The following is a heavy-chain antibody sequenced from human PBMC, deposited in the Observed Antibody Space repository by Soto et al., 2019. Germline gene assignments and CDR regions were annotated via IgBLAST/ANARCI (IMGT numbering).Heavy chain of an antibody. Sequence: QIQLVQSGGEVKKPGASVKVSCKASGYTFRSYGISWMRQAPGQGLEWVGWISAYNGDTHYAPKFQDRSTLTTETSTDTAYMELRRLRLDDTAVYYCARDWSRYYDNSGLIWFYWGQGSLVTVSS. CDR1: GYTFRSYG. J-gene: IGHJ4*02. CDR2: ISAYNGDT. V-gene: IGHV1-18*04. CDR3: ARDWSRYYDNSGLIWFY. D-gene: IGHD3-22*01.